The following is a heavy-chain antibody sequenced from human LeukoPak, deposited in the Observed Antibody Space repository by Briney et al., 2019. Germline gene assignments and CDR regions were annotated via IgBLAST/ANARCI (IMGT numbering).Heavy chain of an antibody. CDR3: AKYHHGYCSGGSCYSVGY. V-gene: IGHV3-30*02. D-gene: IGHD2-15*01. CDR1: GFIFSYYG. Sequence: GGSLRLSCATSGFIFSYYGMHWVRQAPGKGLEWLAFIRFDGRSEYFSDSVKGRFTISRDNSKNTLYLQMNSLRAEDTAVYYCAKYHHGYCSGGSCYSVGYWGQGTLVTVSS. CDR2: IRFDGRSE. J-gene: IGHJ4*02.